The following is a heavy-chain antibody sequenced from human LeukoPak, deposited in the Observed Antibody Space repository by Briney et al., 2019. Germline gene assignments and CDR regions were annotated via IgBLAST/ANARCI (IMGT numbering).Heavy chain of an antibody. CDR1: GYSFTGYY. V-gene: IGHV1-2*02. Sequence: ASVKVSCKASGYSFTGYYMHWVRQAPGQGLEWTGCINPYSGDTNYAQKFQGRVTMTTDTSTSTAYMELRSLRSDDTAVYYCARVLSSTSCYGFDYWGQGTLVTVSS. CDR3: ARVLSSTSCYGFDY. J-gene: IGHJ4*02. CDR2: INPYSGDT. D-gene: IGHD2-2*01.